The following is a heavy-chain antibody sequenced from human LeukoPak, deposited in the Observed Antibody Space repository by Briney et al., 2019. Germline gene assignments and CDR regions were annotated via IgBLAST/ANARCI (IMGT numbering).Heavy chain of an antibody. CDR2: IYYSGST. Sequence: SETLSLTCTVSGGSISSYYWSWIRQPPGKGLEWTGYIYYSGSTNYNPSLKSRVTISVDTSKNQSSLKLSSVTAADTAVYYCARVGNSYGYYMDVWGKGTTVTVSS. CDR1: GGSISSYY. CDR3: ARVGNSYGYYMDV. J-gene: IGHJ6*03. D-gene: IGHD5-18*01. V-gene: IGHV4-59*01.